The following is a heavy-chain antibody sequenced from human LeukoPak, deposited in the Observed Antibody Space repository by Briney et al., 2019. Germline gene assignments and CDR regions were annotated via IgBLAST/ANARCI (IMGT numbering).Heavy chain of an antibody. J-gene: IGHJ3*02. CDR1: GFTFSSYA. V-gene: IGHV3-23*01. D-gene: IGHD3-10*01. CDR2: ISGSGGST. Sequence: GRSLRLSCAASGFTFSSYAMSWVRQAPGKGLEWVSAISGSGGSTYYADSVKGRFTISRDNSKNTLYLQMNSLRAEDTAVYYCAKGLDGEELSLGAFDIWGQGTMVTVSS. CDR3: AKGLDGEELSLGAFDI.